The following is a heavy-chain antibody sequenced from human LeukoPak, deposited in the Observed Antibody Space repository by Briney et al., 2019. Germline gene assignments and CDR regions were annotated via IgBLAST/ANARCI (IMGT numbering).Heavy chain of an antibody. CDR3: ARHRGGDIIAAAGTGFDA. CDR2: IYTTGST. J-gene: IGHJ5*02. V-gene: IGHV4-4*07. Sequence: SETLSLTCTVSGGSISSYYWTWIRQPAGKGLEWIGRIYTTGSTNYNPSLNSRVTMSVDTSKNQFSLKLSSVTAADTAVYYCARHRGGDIIAAAGTGFDAWGQGTLVTVSS. D-gene: IGHD6-13*01. CDR1: GGSISSYY.